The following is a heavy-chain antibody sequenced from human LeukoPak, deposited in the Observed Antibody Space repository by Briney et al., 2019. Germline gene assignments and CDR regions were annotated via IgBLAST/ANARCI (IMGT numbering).Heavy chain of an antibody. V-gene: IGHV4-59*11. CDR3: ASVVGRWSGYYTPPYYYYYMDV. Sequence: SETLSLPCTVSGGSISSHYWSWMRQPPGKELVGFGYIYYSGSTNYNTSLKSRVTISVDTSKNQFSLKLSSVTAADTAVYYCASVVGRWSGYYTPPYYYYYMDVWGKGTTVTVSS. CDR2: IYYSGST. CDR1: GGSISSHY. D-gene: IGHD3-3*01. J-gene: IGHJ6*03.